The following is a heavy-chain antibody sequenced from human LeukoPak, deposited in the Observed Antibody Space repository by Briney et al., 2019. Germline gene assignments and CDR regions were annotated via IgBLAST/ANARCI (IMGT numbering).Heavy chain of an antibody. V-gene: IGHV3-30*02. CDR2: IRFDGSNK. CDR1: GFSFSNYG. J-gene: IGHJ2*01. D-gene: IGHD5-12*01. CDR3: ARDQLVATSYWYFDL. Sequence: GGSLRLSCAASGFSFSNYGMNWVRQAPGKGLEWVAFIRFDGSNKYYADSVKGRFTISRDNSKNTLYLQMNSLRAEDTAVYYCARDQLVATSYWYFDLWGRGTLVTVSS.